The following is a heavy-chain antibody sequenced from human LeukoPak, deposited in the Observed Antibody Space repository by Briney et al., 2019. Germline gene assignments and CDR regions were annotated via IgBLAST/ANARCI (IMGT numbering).Heavy chain of an antibody. V-gene: IGHV4-4*02. CDR1: GGSISTNNW. J-gene: IGHJ4*02. CDR3: AKSGDYLWDY. D-gene: IGHD3-16*01. CDR2: IYHTGST. Sequence: SETLSLTCAVSGGSISTNNWWSWVRQPPGRGLEWIGEIYHTGSTNYSPSLRSRVTMSIDKSNNQFSLNLNSVTAADTAVYYCAKSGDYLWDYWGQGTLVTVSS.